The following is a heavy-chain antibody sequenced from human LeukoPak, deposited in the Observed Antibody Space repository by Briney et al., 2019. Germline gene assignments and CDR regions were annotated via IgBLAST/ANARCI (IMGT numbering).Heavy chain of an antibody. CDR3: AREMATTRIFDY. CDR1: GFTFSSYG. D-gene: IGHD5-24*01. J-gene: IGHJ4*02. Sequence: GRSLRLSCAAPGFTFSSYGMHWVRQAPGKGLEWVAVIWYDGSNKYYADSVKGRFTISRGNSKNTLYLQMNSLRAEDTAVYYCAREMATTRIFDYWGQGTLVTVSS. CDR2: IWYDGSNK. V-gene: IGHV3-33*01.